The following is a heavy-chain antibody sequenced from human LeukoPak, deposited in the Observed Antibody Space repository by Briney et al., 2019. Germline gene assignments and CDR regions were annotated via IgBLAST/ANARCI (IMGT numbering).Heavy chain of an antibody. CDR2: ISYDGSNK. Sequence: GGSLRLSCAASGFTFSSYGMHWVRQAPGKGLEWVAVISYDGSNKYYADSVKGRFTISRDNSKNTLYLQMNSLRAEDTAVYYCVKDSEATFDYWGQGTLVTVSS. J-gene: IGHJ4*02. V-gene: IGHV3-30*18. CDR3: VKDSEATFDY. CDR1: GFTFSSYG.